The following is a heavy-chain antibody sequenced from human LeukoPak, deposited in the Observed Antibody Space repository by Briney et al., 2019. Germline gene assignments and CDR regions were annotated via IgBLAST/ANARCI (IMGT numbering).Heavy chain of an antibody. CDR3: AKLYSYGLHFDY. CDR2: ISGSGGST. V-gene: IGHV3-23*01. D-gene: IGHD5-18*01. Sequence: PGASLRPSCAASGFTFSSYAVSWVRQAPGKGLEWVSAISGSGGSTYYADSVKGRFTISRDNSKNTLYLQMNSLRAEDTAVYYCAKLYSYGLHFDYWGQGTLVTVSS. J-gene: IGHJ4*02. CDR1: GFTFSSYA.